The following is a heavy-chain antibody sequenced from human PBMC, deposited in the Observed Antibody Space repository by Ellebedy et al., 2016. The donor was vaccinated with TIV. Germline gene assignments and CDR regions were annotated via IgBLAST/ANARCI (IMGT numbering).Heavy chain of an antibody. J-gene: IGHJ4*02. D-gene: IGHD3-22*01. CDR1: GFTFSSYA. Sequence: GESLKLSCAASGFTFSSYAMSWVRQAPGKGLEWVSTISNTGSRTYYADSVEGRFIISRDNSKKTLYLQMNSLRADDTAVYYCAKGRGGGSDSSAPRYYFDYWGLGTLVTVSS. V-gene: IGHV3-23*01. CDR2: ISNTGSRT. CDR3: AKGRGGGSDSSAPRYYFDY.